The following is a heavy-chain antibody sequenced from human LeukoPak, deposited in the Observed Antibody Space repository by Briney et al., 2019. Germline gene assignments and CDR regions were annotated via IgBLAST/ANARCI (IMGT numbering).Heavy chain of an antibody. J-gene: IGHJ4*02. CDR3: ARTYGSGSYYKL. V-gene: IGHV1-2*02. Sequence: ASLKVSCTASGYTFTGYYMHWVRQAPGQGPEWMGWINPNSGGTNYAEKFQGRVTMTRDTPISTAYMELSRLRSDDTAVYYCARTYGSGSYYKLWGQGTLVTVSS. D-gene: IGHD3-10*01. CDR2: INPNSGGT. CDR1: GYTFTGYY.